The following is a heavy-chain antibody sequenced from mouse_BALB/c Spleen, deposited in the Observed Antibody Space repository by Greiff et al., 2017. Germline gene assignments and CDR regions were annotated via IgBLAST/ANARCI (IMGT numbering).Heavy chain of an antibody. CDR1: GYAFTNYL. CDR3: ALIYYGNSYAMDY. D-gene: IGHD2-1*01. V-gene: IGHV1-54*01. J-gene: IGHJ4*01. CDR2: INPGSGGT. Sequence: VNVVESGAELVRPGTSVKVSCKASGYAFTNYLIEWVKQRPGQGLEWIGVINPGSGGTNYNEKFKGKATLTADKSSSTAYMQLSSLTSDDSAVYFCALIYYGNSYAMDYWGQGTSVTVSS.